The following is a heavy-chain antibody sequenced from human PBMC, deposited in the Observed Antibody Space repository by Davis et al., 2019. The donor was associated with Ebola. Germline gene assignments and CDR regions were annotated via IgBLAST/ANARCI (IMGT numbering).Heavy chain of an antibody. Sequence: GESLKISCAASGFTFSSYGMHWVRQAPGKGLEWVAVISYDGSNKYYADSVKGRFTISRDNSKNTLYLQMNSLRAEDTAVYYCAKISKYGWFGELSSFDYWGQGTLVTVSS. V-gene: IGHV3-30*18. CDR2: ISYDGSNK. CDR3: AKISKYGWFGELSSFDY. CDR1: GFTFSSYG. J-gene: IGHJ4*02. D-gene: IGHD3-10*01.